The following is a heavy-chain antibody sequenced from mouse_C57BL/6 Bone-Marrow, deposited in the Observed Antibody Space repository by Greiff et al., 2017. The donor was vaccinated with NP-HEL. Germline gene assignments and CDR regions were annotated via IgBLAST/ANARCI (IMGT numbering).Heavy chain of an antibody. Sequence: EVKVVESGGGLVKPGGSLKLSCAASGFTFSSYAMSWVRQTPEKRLEWVATISDGGSYTYYPDTVTGRFTIYSDNAKNNLYLQMIHLKSEDTAMYYCAREGYAGYYDYAMDYWGQGTSVTVSS. J-gene: IGHJ4*01. CDR2: ISDGGSYT. V-gene: IGHV5-4*01. CDR3: AREGYAGYYDYAMDY. D-gene: IGHD2-3*01. CDR1: GFTFSSYA.